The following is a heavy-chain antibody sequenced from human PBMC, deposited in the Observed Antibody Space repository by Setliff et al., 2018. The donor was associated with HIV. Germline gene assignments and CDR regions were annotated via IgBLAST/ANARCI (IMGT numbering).Heavy chain of an antibody. CDR3: AKDPDPRACTTTSCHIK. V-gene: IGHV3-23*01. Sequence: GGSLRLSCAASGFTFSIYSMSWVRQAPGKGLEWVSVISFSGSHTFYADSVKGRFTISRDNSKSTLYLQMSSLRAEDTALYYCAKDPDPRACTTTSCHIKWGQGTLVTVSS. J-gene: IGHJ4*02. D-gene: IGHD2-2*02. CDR1: GFTFSIYS. CDR2: ISFSGSHT.